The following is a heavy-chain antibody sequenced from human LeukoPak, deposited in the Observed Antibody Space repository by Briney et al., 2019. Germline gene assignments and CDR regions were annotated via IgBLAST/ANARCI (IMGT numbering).Heavy chain of an antibody. J-gene: IGHJ1*01. V-gene: IGHV3-23*01. CDR2: ISDTHGAT. CDR1: GFPFSHYA. Sequence: GGSLRLSCEGSGFPFSHYAMAWVRQPPGKGLQWVSHISDTHGATHYADSVKGRFSISRDNSKNMLFLQMDRLEVEDTAIYYCAKEGRMGATFHPINDWGQGTLVTVSP. CDR3: AKEGRMGATFHPIND. D-gene: IGHD1-26*01.